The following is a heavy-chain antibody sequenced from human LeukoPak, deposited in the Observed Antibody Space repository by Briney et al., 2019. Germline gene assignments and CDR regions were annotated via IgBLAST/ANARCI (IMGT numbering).Heavy chain of an antibody. J-gene: IGHJ3*02. D-gene: IGHD3-3*01. Sequence: GGSLRLSCAASGFTFSSYWMHWVRQAPGKGLVWVSRINSDGSSTSYADSVKGRFTISRDNAKNTLYLQMNSLRAEDTAVYYCARAPYYDFWGGYYTDAFDIWGQGTMVTVSS. CDR2: INSDGSST. CDR3: ARAPYYDFWGGYYTDAFDI. V-gene: IGHV3-74*01. CDR1: GFTFSSYW.